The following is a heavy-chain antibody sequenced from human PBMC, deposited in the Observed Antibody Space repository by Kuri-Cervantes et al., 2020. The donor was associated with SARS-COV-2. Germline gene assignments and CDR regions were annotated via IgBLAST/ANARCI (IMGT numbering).Heavy chain of an antibody. CDR1: GYSFKNFW. J-gene: IGHJ5*02. CDR2: IDPSDSYT. D-gene: IGHD1-1*01. Sequence: KVSCKGSGYSFKNFWISWVRQMPGKGLEWMGRIDPSDSYTHYNPSFQGHVTISADKSISTAYLEWSSLRASDTAMYFCAREMSESTSGSWFDPWGQGTLVTVSS. V-gene: IGHV5-10-1*01. CDR3: AREMSESTSGSWFDP.